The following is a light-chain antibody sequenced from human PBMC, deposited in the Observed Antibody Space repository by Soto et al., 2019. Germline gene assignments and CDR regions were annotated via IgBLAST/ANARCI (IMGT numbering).Light chain of an antibody. CDR3: QQYTSYS. J-gene: IGKJ1*01. V-gene: IGKV3-15*01. CDR2: GAS. CDR1: QSVSSN. Sequence: EIVMTQSPATLSVSPGERATLSCRASQSVSSNLAWYQQKPGQAPRLLIYGASTRATGIPARFSGSGSGAEFTLTISSLQPDDFATYYCQQYTSYSFGQGTKVDIK.